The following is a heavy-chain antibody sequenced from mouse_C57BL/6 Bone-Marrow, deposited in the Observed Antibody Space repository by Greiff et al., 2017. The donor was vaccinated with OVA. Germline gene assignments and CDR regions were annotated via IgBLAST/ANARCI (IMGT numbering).Heavy chain of an antibody. CDR1: GFTFSSYA. CDR3: ARVYGRAWFAY. D-gene: IGHD1-1*01. CDR2: ISDGGSYN. J-gene: IGHJ3*01. V-gene: IGHV5-4*03. Sequence: EVMLVESGGGLVKPGGSLKLSCAASGFTFSSYAMSWFRQTPEKRLQWVVTISDGGSYNYYPANVKGRFTISRDNAKNNLYLQLSHLTPEDTAMYYCARVYGRAWFAYWGQGTLVTVSA.